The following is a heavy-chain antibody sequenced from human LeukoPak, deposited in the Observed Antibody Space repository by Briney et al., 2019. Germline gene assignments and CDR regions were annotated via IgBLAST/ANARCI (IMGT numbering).Heavy chain of an antibody. CDR2: IYHSGST. CDR3: ARVSSSWYQDWYFDL. J-gene: IGHJ2*01. V-gene: IGHV4-38-2*02. Sequence: SETLSLTCTVSGYSISSGYYWGWIRQPPGKGLEWIGSIYHSGSTYYNPSLKSRVTISVDTSKNQLSLKLSSVTAADTAVYYCARVSSSWYQDWYFDLWGRGTLVTVSS. D-gene: IGHD6-13*01. CDR1: GYSISSGYY.